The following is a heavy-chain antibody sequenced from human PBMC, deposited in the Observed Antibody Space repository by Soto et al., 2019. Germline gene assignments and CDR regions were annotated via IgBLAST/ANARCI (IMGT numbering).Heavy chain of an antibody. CDR3: ERARVIGVFFYYYGMDV. CDR1: GYSFTIFL. D-gene: IGHD3-3*01. V-gene: IGHV5-51*01. Sequence: GESLKISCKGSGYSFTIFLIGWVRQMPGKGLEWMGVIYPGDSGTRYSPSFQGQVTLSADKSISTTYLQWSSLKAADTAMYYCERARVIGVFFYYYGMDVWGQGTTVTVSS. J-gene: IGHJ6*02. CDR2: IYPGDSGT.